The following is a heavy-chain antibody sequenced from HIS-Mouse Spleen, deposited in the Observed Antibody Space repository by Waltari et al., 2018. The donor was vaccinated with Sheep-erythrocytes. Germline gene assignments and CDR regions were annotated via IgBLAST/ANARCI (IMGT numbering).Heavy chain of an antibody. D-gene: IGHD7-27*01. CDR1: GGSIRSGGYY. Sequence: QVQLQESGPGLVKPSQTLSLTCPVSGGSIRSGGYYWGWIRQHPGKGLEWIGYLYYSGSTYYNPSLKSRVTISLDTSKNQFSLKLSSVTAADTAVYYCARDPLTGADYWGQGTLVTVSS. V-gene: IGHV4-31*03. CDR2: LYYSGST. J-gene: IGHJ4*02. CDR3: ARDPLTGADY.